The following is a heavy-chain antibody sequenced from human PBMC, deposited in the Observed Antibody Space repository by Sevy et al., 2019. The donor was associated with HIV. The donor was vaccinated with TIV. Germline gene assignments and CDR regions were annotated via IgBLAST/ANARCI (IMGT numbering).Heavy chain of an antibody. CDR2: INPNSGAT. CDR3: ARGNMITFGRGIATFDA. V-gene: IGHV1-2*02. Sequence: ASVKVSCKASGYTFTGHYIHWVRQAPGQGLEWMGLINPNSGATKYAQKFQGRVTMTRDTSISAAYMDLSGLRSDDTAVYYCARGNMITFGRGIATFDAWGRGTQVTVSS. D-gene: IGHD3-16*02. CDR1: GYTFTGHY. J-gene: IGHJ4*02.